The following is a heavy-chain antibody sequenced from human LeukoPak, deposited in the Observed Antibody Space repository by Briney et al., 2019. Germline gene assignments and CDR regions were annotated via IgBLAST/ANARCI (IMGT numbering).Heavy chain of an antibody. V-gene: IGHV3-21*01. Sequence: GSLRLSCAASGFTFSSYSMNWVRQAPGKGLDWVSSISSSSSYIYYADSVKGRFTISRDNAKNSLYLQMNSLRAEDTAVYYCARGQCGGDCYLSYYGMDVWGQGTTVTVSS. CDR3: ARGQCGGDCYLSYYGMDV. CDR1: GFTFSSYS. CDR2: ISSSSSYI. D-gene: IGHD2-21*02. J-gene: IGHJ6*02.